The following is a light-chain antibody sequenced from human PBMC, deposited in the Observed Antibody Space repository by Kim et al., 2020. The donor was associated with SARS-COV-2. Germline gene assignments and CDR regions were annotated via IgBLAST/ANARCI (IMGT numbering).Light chain of an antibody. CDR2: QDS. CDR1: KLGDKY. Sequence: GSPDTTASITCSGDKLGDKYARWYQQKPGQSPVLVIYQDSKRPSGIPERFSGSNSGNTATLTISGTQAMDEADYYCQAWDSSTGVFGTGTKVTVL. CDR3: QAWDSSTGV. J-gene: IGLJ1*01. V-gene: IGLV3-1*01.